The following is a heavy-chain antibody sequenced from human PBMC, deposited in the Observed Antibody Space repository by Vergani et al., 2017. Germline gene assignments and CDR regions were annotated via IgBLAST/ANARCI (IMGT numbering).Heavy chain of an antibody. D-gene: IGHD1-1*01. CDR2: INTDTGNP. CDR3: ARAVRRVWDYYGLDV. J-gene: IGHJ6*02. CDR1: GYTFTKHA. V-gene: IGHV7-4-1*02. Sequence: QVQLVQSGSELKKPGASVKVSCKASGYTFTKHAMNWVRQAPGQGLEWMGWINTDTGNPTYAQGFTGRFVFSFDTSVSTAYLQISGLKADDTAVYYCARAVRRVWDYYGLDVWVQGTTVTVSS.